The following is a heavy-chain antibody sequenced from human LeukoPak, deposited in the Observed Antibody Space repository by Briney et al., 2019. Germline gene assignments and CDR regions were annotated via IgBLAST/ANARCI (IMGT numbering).Heavy chain of an antibody. D-gene: IGHD3-16*01. Sequence: PGGSLRLSCAASGFTFSSYWMSWVRQAPGKGLEWVANIKQDGSEKYCVDSVKGRFTISRDNAKNSLYLQMSSLRAEDTAVYYCARDGQGGYLDYWGQGTLVTVSS. J-gene: IGHJ4*02. CDR1: GFTFSSYW. CDR2: IKQDGSEK. V-gene: IGHV3-7*01. CDR3: ARDGQGGYLDY.